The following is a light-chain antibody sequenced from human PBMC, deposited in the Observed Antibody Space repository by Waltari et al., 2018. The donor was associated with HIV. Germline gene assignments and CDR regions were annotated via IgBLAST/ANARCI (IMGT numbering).Light chain of an antibody. CDR2: KVD. J-gene: IGLJ2*01. V-gene: IGLV2-14*01. CDR1: GHAFGFYNF. CDR3: ASYTANDTVI. Sequence: SGLTQPASLSGFPGPSITISCTGAGHAFGFYNFLSWYQQHPGKVPPVILSKVDRRASGISDRFSGSKSGNTASLTISGLQTEDEAVYYCASYTANDTVIFAGGTTVTVL.